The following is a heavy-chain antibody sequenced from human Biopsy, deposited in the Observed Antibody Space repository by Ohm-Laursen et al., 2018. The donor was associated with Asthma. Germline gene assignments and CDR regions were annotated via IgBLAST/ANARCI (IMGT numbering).Heavy chain of an antibody. CDR3: ARGVDRVTGLLDHFDS. D-gene: IGHD2-21*02. V-gene: IGHV4-59*01. Sequence: TLSLTCTVSGGSINNFYWSWIRQPPGKGLESIGHVYYSGSTNYNPSLKSRVTISIDASKNQFSLKLTSVAAADTAVYYCARGVDRVTGLLDHFDSWGQGTLVTVSS. CDR2: VYYSGST. CDR1: GGSINNFY. J-gene: IGHJ4*02.